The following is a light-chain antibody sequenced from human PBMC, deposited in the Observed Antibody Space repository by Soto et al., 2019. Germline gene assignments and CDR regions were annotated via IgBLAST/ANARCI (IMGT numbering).Light chain of an antibody. J-gene: IGLJ2*01. CDR1: SSNIGAGYD. CDR3: QSYDSSLSGMI. CDR2: GNS. Sequence: QSVLTQPPSVSGALGQRVTISCTGSSSNIGAGYDVHWYQQFPGTAPKFLIYGNSNRPSGVPDRFSGSKSGTSASLAITGLQAEDEADYYCQSYDSSLSGMIFGGGTKLTVL. V-gene: IGLV1-40*01.